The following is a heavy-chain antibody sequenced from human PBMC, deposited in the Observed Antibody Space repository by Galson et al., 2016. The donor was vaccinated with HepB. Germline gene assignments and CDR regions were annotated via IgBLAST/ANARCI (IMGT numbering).Heavy chain of an antibody. V-gene: IGHV3-30*18. J-gene: IGHJ4*02. CDR3: AKTIAMHGTGWREVDS. CDR1: GFTFDIYG. CDR2: TPYDGLNR. Sequence: SLRLSCAASGFTFDIYGMHWVRQAPGKGLEWVAVTPYDGLNRYYVDSVKGRFTISKDNSKNTLYLQMDSLRVEDTAVYYCAKTIAMHGTGWREVDSWGQGTLVTVSS. D-gene: IGHD4/OR15-4a*01.